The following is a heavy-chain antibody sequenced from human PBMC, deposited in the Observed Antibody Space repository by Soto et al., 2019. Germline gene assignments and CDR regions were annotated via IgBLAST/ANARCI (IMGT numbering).Heavy chain of an antibody. J-gene: IGHJ2*01. CDR2: IIPIFGTV. D-gene: IGHD5-12*01. CDR1: GGTFSNYP. Sequence: QVQLVQSGAEVKKPGSSVKVSCKASGGTFSNYPVSWVRQAPGQGLEWMGGIIPIFGTVNHAQKFQGRLTIPAEESPSTAYMELSSLRSEETAVYYCARGNHRWLQLWYFDLWGRGTLVTVSS. CDR3: ARGNHRWLQLWYFDL. V-gene: IGHV1-69*12.